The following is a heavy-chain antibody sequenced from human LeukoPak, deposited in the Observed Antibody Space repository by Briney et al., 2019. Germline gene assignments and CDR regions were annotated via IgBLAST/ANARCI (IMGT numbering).Heavy chain of an antibody. CDR3: AREERNYYDSSGYLDY. Sequence: ASVKVSCKASGYTFSAFYIHWVRQAPGRGLEWMGWINPNSGGTNYAQKFQGRVTMTRDKSSNTAYMELSRLRSDDTAVYYCAREERNYYDSSGYLDYWGQGTLVTVSS. V-gene: IGHV1-2*02. CDR1: GYTFSAFY. CDR2: INPNSGGT. D-gene: IGHD3-22*01. J-gene: IGHJ4*02.